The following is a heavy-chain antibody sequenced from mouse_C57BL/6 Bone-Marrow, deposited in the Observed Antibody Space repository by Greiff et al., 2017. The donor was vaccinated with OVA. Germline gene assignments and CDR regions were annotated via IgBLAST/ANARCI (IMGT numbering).Heavy chain of an antibody. CDR3: ARFPSSTVVATDY. D-gene: IGHD1-1*01. CDR1: GYTFTSYW. CDR2: IDPSDSYT. V-gene: IGHV1-50*01. Sequence: QVQLQQPGAELVKPGASVKLSCKASGYTFTSYWMQWVKQRPGQGLEWIGEIDPSDSYTNYTPKFKGKATLTVDTSSSTAYMQLSSLTSEDSAVYYCARFPSSTVVATDYWGQGTTLTVSS. J-gene: IGHJ2*01.